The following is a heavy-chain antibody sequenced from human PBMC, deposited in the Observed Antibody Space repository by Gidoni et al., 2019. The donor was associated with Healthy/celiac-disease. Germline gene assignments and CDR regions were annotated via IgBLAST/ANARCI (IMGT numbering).Heavy chain of an antibody. CDR2: MKRRAEGGGG. V-gene: IGHV3-15*01. D-gene: IGHD1-26*01. CDR1: GFTFSNAW. CDR3: TTPYSGSYTAFDI. Sequence: EVQLVESGGGLVTPGGSLRLSCAASGFTFSNAWMSWVRQAQGKGLEWVGRMKRRAEGGGGGYAAPVKGRVTISRDDSKNTLYLQMNSLKTEDTAVYYCTTPYSGSYTAFDIWGQGTMVTVSS. J-gene: IGHJ3*02.